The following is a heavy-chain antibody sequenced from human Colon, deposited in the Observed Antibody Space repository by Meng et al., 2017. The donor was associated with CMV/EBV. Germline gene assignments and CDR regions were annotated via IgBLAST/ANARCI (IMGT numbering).Heavy chain of an antibody. CDR2: IYPGDSDT. D-gene: IGHD2-2*01. J-gene: IGHJ5*02. V-gene: IGHV5-51*01. CDR1: SFTGYW. CDR3: ARHHCSSTSCSIYNWFDP. Sequence: SFTGYWIGWVRQMPGKGLQWMGIIYPGDSDTRYSPSFQGQVTISADKSISTAYLQWSSLKASDTAMYYCARHHCSSTSCSIYNWFDPWGQGTLVTVSS.